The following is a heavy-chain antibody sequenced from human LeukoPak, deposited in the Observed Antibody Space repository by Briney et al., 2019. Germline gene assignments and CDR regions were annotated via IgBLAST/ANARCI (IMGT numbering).Heavy chain of an antibody. CDR3: ARGDIYYYDSSGSLRGYSWFDP. CDR1: GYTFTSCD. D-gene: IGHD3-22*01. Sequence: ASVKVSCKASGYTFTSCDINWVRQATGQGLEWMGWMNPNSGNTGYAQKFQGRVTMTRNTSISTAYMELSSLRSEDTAVYYCARGDIYYYDSSGSLRGYSWFDPWGQGTLVTVSS. J-gene: IGHJ5*02. V-gene: IGHV1-8*01. CDR2: MNPNSGNT.